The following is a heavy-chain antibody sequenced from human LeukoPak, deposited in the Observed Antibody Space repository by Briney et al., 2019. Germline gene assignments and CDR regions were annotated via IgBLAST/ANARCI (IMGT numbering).Heavy chain of an antibody. CDR3: AKAEVVVAATRYCCYDAFDI. V-gene: IGHV3-23*01. CDR1: GFTFSSYA. J-gene: IGHJ3*02. Sequence: AGGSLRLSCAASGFTFSSYAMSWVRQAPGKGLEWVSAISGGGGSTYYADSVKGRFTISRDNSKNTLYLQMNSLRAEDTAVYYCAKAEVVVAATRYCCYDAFDIWGQGTMVTVSS. D-gene: IGHD2-15*01. CDR2: ISGGGGST.